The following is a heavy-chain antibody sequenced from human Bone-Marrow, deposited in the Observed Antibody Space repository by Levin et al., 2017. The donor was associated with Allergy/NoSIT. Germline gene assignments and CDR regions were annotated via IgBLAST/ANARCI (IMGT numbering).Heavy chain of an antibody. CDR3: VREGTFGEIIPYYFDY. J-gene: IGHJ4*02. CDR2: IYHSGST. CDR1: GYSITSGYY. Sequence: PSETLSLTCDVSGYSITSGYYWGWIRQPPGKGLEWIGNIYHSGSTYYNPSLQSRVTISVDTSKNQLSLKLSPVTAADTAMYYCVREGTFGEIIPYYFDYWGQGTLVTVSS. D-gene: IGHD3-3*01. V-gene: IGHV4-38-2*02.